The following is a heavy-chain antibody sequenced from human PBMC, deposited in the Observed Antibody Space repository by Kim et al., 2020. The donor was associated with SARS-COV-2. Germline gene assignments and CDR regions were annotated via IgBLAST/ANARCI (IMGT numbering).Heavy chain of an antibody. J-gene: IGHJ4*02. V-gene: IGHV4-39*01. D-gene: IGHD3-22*01. CDR2: IYYSGRT. Sequence: SETLSLTCTVSGAPISSSSYYWGWIRQPPGKGLEWTGSIYYSGRTHYNPSLKSRVTISVDTSKNQFSLKLSSVTAADTAVYYCARISSYYYDSSGNYYFDDWGQGTLVTVSS. CDR1: GAPISSSSYY. CDR3: ARISSYYYDSSGNYYFDD.